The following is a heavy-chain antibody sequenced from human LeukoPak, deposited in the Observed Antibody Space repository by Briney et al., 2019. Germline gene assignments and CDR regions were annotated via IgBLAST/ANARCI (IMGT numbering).Heavy chain of an antibody. V-gene: IGHV3-9*01. CDR3: AKDAAAAGSFLFDY. CDR2: ISWNSGSI. J-gene: IGHJ4*02. D-gene: IGHD6-13*01. CDR1: GFTFDDYA. Sequence: GGSLRLSCAASGFTFDDYAMHWVRQAPGKGLEWVSGISWNSGSIGYADSVKGRFTISRDNAKNSLYLQMNSLRAEDTALYYCAKDAAAAGSFLFDYWGQGTLVTVSS.